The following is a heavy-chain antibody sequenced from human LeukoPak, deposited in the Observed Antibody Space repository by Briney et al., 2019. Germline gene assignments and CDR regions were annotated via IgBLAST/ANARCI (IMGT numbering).Heavy chain of an antibody. J-gene: IGHJ4*02. CDR3: AKDRYYDSSGYYIDY. V-gene: IGHV3-30*18. Sequence: GGSLRLSCAASGSTFSSYGMHWVRQAPGKGLEWVAVISHDGSNKYYADSVKGRFTISRDNSKDTLYLQMNSLRAEDTAVYYCAKDRYYDSSGYYIDYWGQGTLVTVSS. CDR1: GSTFSSYG. D-gene: IGHD3-22*01. CDR2: ISHDGSNK.